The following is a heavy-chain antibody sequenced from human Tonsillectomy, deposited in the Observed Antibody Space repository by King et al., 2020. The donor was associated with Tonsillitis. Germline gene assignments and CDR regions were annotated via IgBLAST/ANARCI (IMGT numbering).Heavy chain of an antibody. CDR1: GFTFSDYY. J-gene: IGHJ4*02. V-gene: IGHV3-11*06. D-gene: IGHD3-16*02. Sequence: QLVQSGGGLVKPGGSLRLSCAASGFTFSDYYMSWIRQAPGKGLEWVSYISSSSSYTNYADSVKGRFTISRDNAKNSLYLQMNSLREEDTAVYYCSRAKYVWGSYRPAPDYWGQGNLVPVSS. CDR2: ISSSSSYT. CDR3: SRAKYVWGSYRPAPDY.